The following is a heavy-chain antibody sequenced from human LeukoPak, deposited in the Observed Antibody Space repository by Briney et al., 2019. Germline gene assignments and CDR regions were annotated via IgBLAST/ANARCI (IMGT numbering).Heavy chain of an antibody. J-gene: IGHJ5*02. CDR2: IHDTGST. Sequence: PSETLSLTCSVSRGSISNSYWTWIRQPPGKGLEWIGYIHDTGSTIYNPSLKSRVTISVDTSKNQFSLKLSSMTVADTAVYFCARLLGVRRGAITGWFDPWGQGTQVTVSS. V-gene: IGHV4-59*08. D-gene: IGHD3-10*01. CDR3: ARLLGVRRGAITGWFDP. CDR1: RGSISNSY.